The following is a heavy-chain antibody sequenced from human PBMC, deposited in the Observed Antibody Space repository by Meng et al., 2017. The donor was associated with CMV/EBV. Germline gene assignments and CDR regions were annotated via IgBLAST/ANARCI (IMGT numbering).Heavy chain of an antibody. CDR1: GLSFSTSA. J-gene: IGHJ4*02. CDR3: VKDLFYSFDY. CDR2: IAHDKTTK. D-gene: IGHD4-11*01. V-gene: IGHV3-30*02. Sequence: VELVGCVGGVVQTRGSLSLSSEASGLSFSTSAMHWLPPAPGKGLEWLTFIAHDKTTKPYADSVKGRFTVSKDNSNNTLYLQMNSLRPDDTAVYYCVKDLFYSFDYWGQGILVTVSS.